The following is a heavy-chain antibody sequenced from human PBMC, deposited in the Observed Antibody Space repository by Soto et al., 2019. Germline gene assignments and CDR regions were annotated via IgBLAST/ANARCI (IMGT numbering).Heavy chain of an antibody. CDR1: GTSLTISGVG. CDR3: THIPEYPVFDY. CDR2: IYWDDEK. J-gene: IGHJ4*02. V-gene: IGHV2-5*02. Sequence: QITLKESGPTLVKPTQTLTLTCTFSGTSLTISGVGVGWIRQPPGKALEWLALIYWDDEKRYSPSLKSRLTITTDTSKDQVVLPMIYLDPVDTATYYCTHIPEYPVFDYWGQGTLVTVSS.